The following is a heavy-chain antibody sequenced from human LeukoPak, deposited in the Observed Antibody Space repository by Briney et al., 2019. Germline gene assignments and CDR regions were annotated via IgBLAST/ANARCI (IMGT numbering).Heavy chain of an antibody. CDR1: GGSISSGGYY. V-gene: IGHV4-30-4*08. J-gene: IGHJ5*02. D-gene: IGHD3-22*01. CDR3: ARAMYYYDSSGYYGP. CDR2: IYYSGST. Sequence: PSQTLFLTCTVSGGSISSGGYYWSWIRQHPGKGLGWIGYIYYSGSTYYNPSLKSRVTISVDTSKNQFSLKLSSVTAADTAVYYCARAMYYYDSSGYYGPWGQGTLVTVSS.